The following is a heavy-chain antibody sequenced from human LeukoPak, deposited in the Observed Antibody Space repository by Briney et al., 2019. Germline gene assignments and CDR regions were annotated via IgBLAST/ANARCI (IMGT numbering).Heavy chain of an antibody. CDR1: GFTFTSYA. V-gene: IGHV3-23*01. D-gene: IGHD3-3*01. CDR2: ISGSGGST. J-gene: IGHJ4*02. CDR3: AKSYDFWSPLDD. Sequence: TGGSLRLSCAASGFTFTSYAMTWVRQAPGKGLEWVSTISGSGGSTYYADSVKGRFTISRDNSKNTLYVQMNSLRAEDTAVYYCAKSYDFWSPLDDWGRGTLVTVSS.